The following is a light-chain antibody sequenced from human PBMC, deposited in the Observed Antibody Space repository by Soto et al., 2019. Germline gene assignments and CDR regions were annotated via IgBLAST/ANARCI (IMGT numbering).Light chain of an antibody. V-gene: IGLV2-14*01. CDR2: EVS. CDR1: SSDVGGYNY. J-gene: IGLJ1*01. Sequence: QSALTQPASVSGSPGQSITISCTGTSSDVGGYNYVSWYQQHPGKAPKLMIYEVSNQPSGVSNRFSGSKSGNTASLTISGLQAEDEADYYCSSYTSSSTLPYVFGTGTKVPS. CDR3: SSYTSSSTLPYV.